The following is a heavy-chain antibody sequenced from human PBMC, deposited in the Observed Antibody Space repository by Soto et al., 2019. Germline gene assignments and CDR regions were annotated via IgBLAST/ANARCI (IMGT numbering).Heavy chain of an antibody. J-gene: IGHJ6*02. V-gene: IGHV1-69*06. CDR3: ARAGGSPYYYYGMDV. CDR1: AGTFNNYA. Sequence: QEQLVQSGPEVKKPGSSVTVSCKASAGTFNNYAICWVRQAPGQGLGWMGGTIPLFSTSSYAQKFQGRVTITADKSTSTVYMEMRNLKSEDTALYYCARAGGSPYYYYGMDVWGQGTTVTVS. CDR2: TIPLFSTS. D-gene: IGHD2-15*01.